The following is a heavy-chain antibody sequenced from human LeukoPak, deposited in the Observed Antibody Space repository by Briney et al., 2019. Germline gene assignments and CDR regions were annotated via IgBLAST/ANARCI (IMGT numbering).Heavy chain of an antibody. CDR2: IYYSGST. D-gene: IGHD1-26*01. J-gene: IGHJ5*02. V-gene: IGHV4-59*01. CDR1: GGSISSYY. Sequence: ASETLSLTCTVSGGSISSYYWSWLRQPPGKGLEWIGYIYYSGSTNYNPSLKSRVTISVDTSKNQFSLKLTSVTAADTAFYYCAKDWELGSWGQGTLVTVSS. CDR3: AKDWELGS.